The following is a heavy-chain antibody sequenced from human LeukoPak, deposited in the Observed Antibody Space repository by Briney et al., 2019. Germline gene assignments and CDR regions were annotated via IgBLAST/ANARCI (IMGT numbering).Heavy chain of an antibody. CDR1: GFTFSSYA. CDR2: LSDSGGNT. CDR3: ARDHGAAAGTLDY. Sequence: GGSLRLSCAASGFTFSSYAMSWVRQAPGKGLEWVSALSDSGGNTYYADSVKGRFTISRDNSKNTLYLQMNSLRAEDTAVYYCARDHGAAAGTLDYWGQGTLVTVSS. D-gene: IGHD6-13*01. V-gene: IGHV3-23*01. J-gene: IGHJ4*02.